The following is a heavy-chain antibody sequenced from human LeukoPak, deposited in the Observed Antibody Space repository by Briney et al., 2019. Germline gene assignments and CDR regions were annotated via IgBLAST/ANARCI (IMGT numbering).Heavy chain of an antibody. CDR3: ARDFEGGTPSLYY. CDR1: GFIFSSYA. Sequence: GRSLSLSCGAAGFIFSSYAMRWVRQASGRGLRWGSLISGARTSTFHADSVKGPFTISRDNFKNTLYLKMNSLKAEDTAVYYCARDFEGGTPSLYYWGQGTLVTGSS. J-gene: IGHJ4*02. D-gene: IGHD3-16*01. V-gene: IGHV3-23*01. CDR2: ISGARTST.